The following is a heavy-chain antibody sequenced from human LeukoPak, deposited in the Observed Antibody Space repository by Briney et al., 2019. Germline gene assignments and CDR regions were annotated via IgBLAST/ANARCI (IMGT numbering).Heavy chain of an antibody. Sequence: GASVKVSCKASGYTFTSYGISWVRQAPGQGLEWMGWISAYNGNTNYAQKLQGRVTMTTDTSTSTAYMELRSLRSDDTAVYYCARISIAVAGSYTGNWFDPWGQGTLVTVSS. CDR1: GYTFTSYG. J-gene: IGHJ5*02. CDR2: ISAYNGNT. D-gene: IGHD6-19*01. CDR3: ARISIAVAGSYTGNWFDP. V-gene: IGHV1-18*01.